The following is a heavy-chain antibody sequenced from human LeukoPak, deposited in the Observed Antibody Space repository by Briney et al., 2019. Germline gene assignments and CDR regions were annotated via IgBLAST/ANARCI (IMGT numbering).Heavy chain of an antibody. J-gene: IGHJ5*02. CDR2: IIPIFGTA. V-gene: IGHV1-69*06. Sequence: SVKVSCKASGGTFSSYAISWVRQAPGQGLEWMGGIIPIFGTANYAQKFRGRVTITADKSTSTAYMELSSLRSEDTAVYYCAREGDVDTAMVSYQGWFDPWGQGTLVTVSS. D-gene: IGHD5-18*01. CDR1: GGTFSSYA. CDR3: AREGDVDTAMVSYQGWFDP.